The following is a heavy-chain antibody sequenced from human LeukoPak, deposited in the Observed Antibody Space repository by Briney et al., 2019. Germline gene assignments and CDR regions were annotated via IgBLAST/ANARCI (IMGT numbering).Heavy chain of an antibody. D-gene: IGHD6-25*01. J-gene: IGHJ4*02. Sequence: QPGRSLRLSCAASGFTFSSYGMHWVRQAPGKGLEWVAVIWYDGSNQYYADSVKGRFTISRDNSKNTLYLQMNSLRAEDTAVYYCSANFDFWGQGTLVTVSS. CDR2: IWYDGSNQ. CDR1: GFTFSSYG. V-gene: IGHV3-33*01. CDR3: SANFDF.